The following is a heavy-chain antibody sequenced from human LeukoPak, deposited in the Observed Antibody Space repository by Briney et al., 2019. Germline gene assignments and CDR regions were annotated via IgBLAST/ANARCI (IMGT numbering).Heavy chain of an antibody. Sequence: SETLSLTCTVSGGSISSSRYYWDWIRQPPGKGLEWIGSIYYSGSTYYNPSLKSRVTISVDTSKNQFSLKLSSVTAADTAVYYCARAAPTGTTGGAFDIWGQGTMVTVSS. CDR2: IYYSGST. V-gene: IGHV4-39*07. D-gene: IGHD1-7*01. CDR3: ARAAPTGTTGGAFDI. J-gene: IGHJ3*02. CDR1: GGSISSSRYY.